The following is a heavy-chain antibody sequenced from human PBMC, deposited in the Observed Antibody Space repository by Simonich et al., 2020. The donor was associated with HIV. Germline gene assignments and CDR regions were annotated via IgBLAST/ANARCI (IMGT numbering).Heavy chain of an antibody. D-gene: IGHD2-15*01. V-gene: IGHV1-18*01. CDR1: VYIFTSSA. Sequence: QVQLVQSGAEVTKPGASVKVSCKTSVYIFTSSAISWVRQAPGQGLEWMGWNSSYNGNTNYAQKLQGRVTMTTDTSTSTAYMELRSLRSDDTAVYYCARGSPQDPYYYYYYMDVWGKGTTVTVSS. CDR3: ARGSPQDPYYYYYYMDV. CDR2: NSSYNGNT. J-gene: IGHJ6*03.